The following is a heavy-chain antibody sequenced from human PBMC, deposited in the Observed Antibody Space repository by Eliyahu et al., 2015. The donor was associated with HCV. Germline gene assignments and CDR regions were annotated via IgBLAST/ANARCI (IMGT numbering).Heavy chain of an antibody. CDR3: SKDLDVSVPGVVTDAFEI. CDR2: ISGDGGST. Sequence: QLVESGGGVVQPGGSLRLSCVASGFTFSNYWMHWVRLIPGKGLXWVSRISGDGGSTNYADSVEGRFTISRDNARDTVYLQMSNLRAEDTALYYCSKDLDVSVPGVVTDAFEIWGQGTNVTVSS. D-gene: IGHD5/OR15-5a*01. J-gene: IGHJ3*02. CDR1: GFTFSNYW. V-gene: IGHV3-74*01.